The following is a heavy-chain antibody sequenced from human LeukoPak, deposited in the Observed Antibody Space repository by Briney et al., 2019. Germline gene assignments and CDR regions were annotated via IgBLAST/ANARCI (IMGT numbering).Heavy chain of an antibody. CDR1: GFTFSTYS. V-gene: IGHV3-48*04. J-gene: IGHJ4*02. D-gene: IGHD3-10*01. CDR2: ITRSSSTI. CDR3: ARGHLSSTMVLPY. Sequence: GGSLRLSCAASGFTFSTYSMNWVRQAPGKGLEWVSYITRSSSTIYYADSVKGRFTVSRDNAKNSLSLQMNSLRAEDTALYYCARGHLSSTMVLPYWGQGTLVTVSS.